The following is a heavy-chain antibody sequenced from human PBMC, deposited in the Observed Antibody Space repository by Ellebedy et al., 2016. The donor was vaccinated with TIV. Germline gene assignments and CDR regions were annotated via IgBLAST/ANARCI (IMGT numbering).Heavy chain of an antibody. V-gene: IGHV3-13*01. D-gene: IGHD3-16*02. CDR3: ARGNGRGGGGAIVYPDV. CDR1: GFTFSRYD. CDR2: IDAGGGT. J-gene: IGHJ6*02. Sequence: GESLKISCDASGFTFSRYDMHWVRQTAGKGLEWLAAIDAGGGTYYADSVKGRFTISRDSSKYTLYLQVNSLRAEDTAVYYCARGNGRGGGGAIVYPDVWGQGTTVTVSS.